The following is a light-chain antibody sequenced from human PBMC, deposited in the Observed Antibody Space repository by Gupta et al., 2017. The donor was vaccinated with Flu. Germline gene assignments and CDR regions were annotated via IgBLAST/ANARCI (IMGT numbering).Light chain of an antibody. V-gene: IGLV4-69*01. CDR3: QTWGAGTHYV. J-gene: IGLJ1*01. CDR2: LSSDGSH. Sequence: PSTLMILSSDGSHTNGDGIPDRFSGSSSGPVRYLTISSLRSEDEAVYYCQTWGAGTHYVFGAGTKVTVL.